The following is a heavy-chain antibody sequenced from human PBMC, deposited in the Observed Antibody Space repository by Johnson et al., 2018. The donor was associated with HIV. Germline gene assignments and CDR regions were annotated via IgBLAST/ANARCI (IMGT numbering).Heavy chain of an antibody. J-gene: IGHJ3*02. CDR2: MSHDGSNK. Sequence: QEQLVESGGGVVQPGRSLRLSCAASGFTFSSYGMHWVRQAPGKGLEWVALMSHDGSNKYYTDPVKGRFTISRDNSKNALYLQMHNLTTEDTAVYYCAKGYYDSPFGFDIWGQGTMVIVSS. CDR1: GFTFSSYG. V-gene: IGHV3-30*18. D-gene: IGHD3-3*01. CDR3: AKGYYDSPFGFDI.